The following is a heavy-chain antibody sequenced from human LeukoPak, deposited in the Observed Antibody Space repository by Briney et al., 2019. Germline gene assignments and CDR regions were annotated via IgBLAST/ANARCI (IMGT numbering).Heavy chain of an antibody. CDR2: IKAKTDGGTT. CDR1: GFTLSNAW. CDR3: ATDVPSPLAQIDY. D-gene: IGHD1-14*01. J-gene: IGHJ4*02. Sequence: GGSLRLSCAASGFTLSNAWMSWVRQAPGKGLEWVARIKAKTDGGTTDYAAPVKGRFTISRDDSMNTLYLQMDSLKTGDTAVYYCATDVPSPLAQIDYWGQGTPVTVSS. V-gene: IGHV3-15*01.